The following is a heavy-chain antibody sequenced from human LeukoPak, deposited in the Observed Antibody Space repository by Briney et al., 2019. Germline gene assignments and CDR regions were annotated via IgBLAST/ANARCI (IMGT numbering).Heavy chain of an antibody. D-gene: IGHD1-1*01. CDR3: AREFAPGDWNDYANVAFDI. J-gene: IGHJ3*02. CDR1: GFTFSSYE. Sequence: PGGSLRLSCAASGFTFSSYEMNWVRQAPGKGLEWVSYISSSGSTIYYADSVKGRFTISRDNAKNSLYLQMNSLRAEDTAVYYCAREFAPGDWNDYANVAFDIWGQGTMVTVSS. CDR2: ISSSGSTI. V-gene: IGHV3-48*03.